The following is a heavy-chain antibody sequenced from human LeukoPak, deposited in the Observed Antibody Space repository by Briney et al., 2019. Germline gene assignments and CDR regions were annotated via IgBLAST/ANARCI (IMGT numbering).Heavy chain of an antibody. CDR2: ISHIGRT. CDR1: GDSFSSHY. J-gene: IGHJ3*02. CDR3: ARDLVTVTKGFDI. Sequence: SETLSLTGAVSGDSFSSHYWTWIRQSPGTGLQFVGYISHIGRTNYNPSLKSRVTISMDTSKSQFSLKLRSVTAADTAVYYCARDLVTVTKGFDIWGQGTMVSVSS. V-gene: IGHV4-59*11. D-gene: IGHD4-17*01.